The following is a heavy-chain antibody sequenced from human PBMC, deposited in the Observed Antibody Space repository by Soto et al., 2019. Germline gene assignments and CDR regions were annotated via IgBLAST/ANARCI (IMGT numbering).Heavy chain of an antibody. Sequence: EVQLLESGGGLVQPGGSLRLSCAASGFTFSSYALSWVRQAPGTGLEWVSALSGTGDSADYANSVKGRFTISRDDSKTTLYLVMSSLRVEDTAIYYCARDNGNYGSGSFAHWGQGTLVTVSS. CDR3: ARDNGNYGSGSFAH. V-gene: IGHV3-23*01. CDR1: GFTFSSYA. J-gene: IGHJ4*02. D-gene: IGHD3-10*01. CDR2: LSGTGDSA.